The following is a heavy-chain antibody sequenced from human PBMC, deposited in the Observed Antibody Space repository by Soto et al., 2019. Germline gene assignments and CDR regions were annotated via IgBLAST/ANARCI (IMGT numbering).Heavy chain of an antibody. J-gene: IGHJ5*02. Sequence: QVLLVQSGAEVKKPGSSVKVSCRASGGSVTTYSISWVRQAPGQGLEWMGGIISILGTTNYAQKFRGRVSISADESTSTVYMELSSLRYEDTATCYCAREFIEYSSQTRWFDTWGQGTLVTVSS. CDR1: GGSVTTYS. CDR3: AREFIEYSSQTRWFDT. V-gene: IGHV1-69*01. CDR2: IISILGTT. D-gene: IGHD3-22*01.